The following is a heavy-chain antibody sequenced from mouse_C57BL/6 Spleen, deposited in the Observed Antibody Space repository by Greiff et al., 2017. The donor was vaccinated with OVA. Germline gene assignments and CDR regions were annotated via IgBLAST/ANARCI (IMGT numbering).Heavy chain of an antibody. CDR2: IRSKSNNYAT. J-gene: IGHJ4*01. CDR1: GFSFNTYA. D-gene: IGHD2-4*01. CDR3: VRQGDYDAYYYAMDY. Sequence: VKLVESGGGLVQPKGSLKLSCAASGFSFNTYAMNWVRQAPGKGLEWVARIRSKSNNYATYYADSVKDRFTISRDDSESMLYLQMNNLKTEDTAMYYCVRQGDYDAYYYAMDYWGQGTSVTVSS. V-gene: IGHV10-1*01.